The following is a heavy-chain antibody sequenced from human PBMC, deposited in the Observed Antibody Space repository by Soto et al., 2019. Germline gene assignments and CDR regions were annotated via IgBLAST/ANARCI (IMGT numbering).Heavy chain of an antibody. CDR3: ATDGTDDGKNRYDT. CDR1: GYTFTGYY. V-gene: IGHV1-2*04. Sequence: GASVKVSCKASGYTFTGYYMHWVRQAPGQGLEWMGWINPNSGGTNYAQKFQGWVTMTRDTSISTAYMELSRLRSDDTAVYYCATDGTDDGKNRYDTWGQGTRVTVSS. D-gene: IGHD1-1*01. CDR2: INPNSGGT. J-gene: IGHJ5*02.